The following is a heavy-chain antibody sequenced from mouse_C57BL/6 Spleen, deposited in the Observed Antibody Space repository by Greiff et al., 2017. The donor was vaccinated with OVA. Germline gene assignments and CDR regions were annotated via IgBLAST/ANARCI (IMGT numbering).Heavy chain of an antibody. CDR3: ARGITTVVATRYFDV. J-gene: IGHJ1*03. D-gene: IGHD1-1*01. Sequence: QVQLQPPWAELVKPGASVKLSCKASGYTFTSYWMQWVKQRPGQGLEWIGEIDPSDSYTNYNQKFKGKATWTVETSSSTAYMQRSSLTSEDSAVYYCARGITTVVATRYFDVWGTGTTVTVSS. V-gene: IGHV1-50*01. CDR2: IDPSDSYT. CDR1: GYTFTSYW.